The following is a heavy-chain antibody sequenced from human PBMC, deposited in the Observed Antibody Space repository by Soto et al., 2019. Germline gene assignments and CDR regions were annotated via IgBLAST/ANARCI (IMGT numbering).Heavy chain of an antibody. CDR2: NRNKDNSYTT. Sequence: EVQVVESGGGLVQPGGSLRLSCVASGFTFSDHYVDWVRQAPGKGLEWVGRNRNKDNSYTTEYAASVKGRFTISRDDSKNSVYLQMNSLKAEDTAVYYCTRAWRSAVADYWGQGTLVTVSS. J-gene: IGHJ4*02. V-gene: IGHV3-72*01. CDR3: TRAWRSAVADY. CDR1: GFTFSDHY. D-gene: IGHD6-19*01.